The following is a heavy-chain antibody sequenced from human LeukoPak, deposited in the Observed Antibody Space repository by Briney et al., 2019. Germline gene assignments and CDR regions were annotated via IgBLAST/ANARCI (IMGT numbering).Heavy chain of an antibody. Sequence: ASVKVSCKASGYTLTSYGISWVRQAPGQGLEWMGWISAYNGNTNYAQKLQGRVTMTTDTSTSTAYMELRSLRSDVTAVYYCARDRILVVAAIPFDYWGQGTLVTVSS. CDR1: GYTLTSYG. V-gene: IGHV1-18*01. CDR3: ARDRILVVAAIPFDY. J-gene: IGHJ4*02. CDR2: ISAYNGNT. D-gene: IGHD2-15*01.